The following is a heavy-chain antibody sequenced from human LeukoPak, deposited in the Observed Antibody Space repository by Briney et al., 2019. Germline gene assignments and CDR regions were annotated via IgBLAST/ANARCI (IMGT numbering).Heavy chain of an antibody. CDR3: ARQQWLASPFDY. V-gene: IGHV4-59*08. Sequence: PSETLSLTCTVSGGSISSYYWSWIRQPPGKGLEWIGYIYYSGSTNYNPSLKSRVTISVDTSKNQFSLKLSSVAAADTAVYYCARQQWLASPFDYWGQGTLVTVSS. D-gene: IGHD6-19*01. J-gene: IGHJ4*02. CDR2: IYYSGST. CDR1: GGSISSYY.